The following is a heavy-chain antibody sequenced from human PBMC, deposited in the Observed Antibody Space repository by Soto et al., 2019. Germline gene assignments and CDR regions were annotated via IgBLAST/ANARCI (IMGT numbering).Heavy chain of an antibody. J-gene: IGHJ4*02. CDR3: TRVGGYYGDYPNFDY. CDR2: IYYSGST. CDR1: GGSISSYY. V-gene: IGHV4-59*01. Sequence: QVQLRESGPGLVKPSETLSLTCIVSGGSISSYYWSWLRQPPGKGLEWIGNIYYSGSTNYNPSHKSQVTISVDTSKNQFPLKLSSVTAADTAVYYCTRVGGYYGDYPNFDYWGQGPLVTVSS. D-gene: IGHD4-17*01.